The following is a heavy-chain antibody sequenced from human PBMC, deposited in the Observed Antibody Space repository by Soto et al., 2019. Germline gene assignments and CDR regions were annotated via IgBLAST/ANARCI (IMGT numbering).Heavy chain of an antibody. D-gene: IGHD6-6*01. V-gene: IGHV1-18*01. CDR2: ISAYNGNT. J-gene: IGHJ6*03. CDR3: AVAARGHYYYYYMDV. CDR1: GYTFTSYG. Sequence: ASVKVSCKASGYTFTSYGISWVRQAPGQGLEWMGWISAYNGNTNYAQKLQGRVTMTTDTSTSTAYMELRGLRSDDTAVYYCAVAARGHYYYYYMDVWGKGTTVTV.